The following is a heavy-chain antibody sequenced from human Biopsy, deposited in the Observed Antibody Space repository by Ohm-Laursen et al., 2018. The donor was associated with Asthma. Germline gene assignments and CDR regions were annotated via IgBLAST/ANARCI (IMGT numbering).Heavy chain of an antibody. CDR3: ASDFPKDYVRYNFQF. Sequence: ASVKVFCKISGYSLTDLSMHWVRQAPGQGLEWMGGHDHEEGGTVNARRFQGRVTMTEDTSTDTAYMGLSSLSSDDTAVYYCASDFPKDYVRYNFQFWGQGTLVTVSS. D-gene: IGHD4-17*01. J-gene: IGHJ4*02. CDR2: HDHEEGGT. CDR1: GYSLTDLS. V-gene: IGHV1-24*01.